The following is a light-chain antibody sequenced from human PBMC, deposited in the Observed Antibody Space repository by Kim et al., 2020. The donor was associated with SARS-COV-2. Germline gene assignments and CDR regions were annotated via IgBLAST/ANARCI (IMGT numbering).Light chain of an antibody. CDR3: QQYNDWPLT. CDR2: GVS. CDR1: RTISRN. Sequence: LFPDERVAPSCRTSRTISRNLAWYQQKPGQAPRLLIYGVSTRATGIPATFTGSGSGTEFTLTISSLQSEDFALYYCQQYNDWPLTFGGGTKVDIK. V-gene: IGKV3-15*01. J-gene: IGKJ4*01.